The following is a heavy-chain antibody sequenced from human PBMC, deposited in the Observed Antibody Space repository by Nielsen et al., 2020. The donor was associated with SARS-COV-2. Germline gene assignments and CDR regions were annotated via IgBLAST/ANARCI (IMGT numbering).Heavy chain of an antibody. J-gene: IGHJ4*02. CDR1: GGSFSGYY. CDR3: ARRRGYSGYDWEVYYFDY. Sequence: GSLRLSCAVYGGSFSGYYWSWIRQPPGKGLEWIGYIYYSGSTNYNPSLKSRVTISVDTSKNQFSLKLSSVTAADTAVYYCARRRGYSGYDWEVYYFDYWGQGTLVTVSS. V-gene: IGHV4-59*08. D-gene: IGHD5-12*01. CDR2: IYYSGST.